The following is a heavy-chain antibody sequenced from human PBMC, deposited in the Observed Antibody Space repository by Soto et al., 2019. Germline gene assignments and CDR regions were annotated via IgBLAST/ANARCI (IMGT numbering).Heavy chain of an antibody. J-gene: IGHJ4*02. CDR1: GDSISNGYYT. V-gene: IGHV4-30-4*01. CDR2: IYNSVNT. CDR3: ARGPSGDKVDY. Sequence: QVQLQESGPGLVEPSQTLSLTCTVSGDSISNGYYTWSWIHQPPGKDLEWIGHIYNSVNTYSNPSLKSRVTISADTSKNQFSLKLSSVTAADTAVYYCARGPSGDKVDYWGQGTLVTVSS. D-gene: IGHD3-10*01.